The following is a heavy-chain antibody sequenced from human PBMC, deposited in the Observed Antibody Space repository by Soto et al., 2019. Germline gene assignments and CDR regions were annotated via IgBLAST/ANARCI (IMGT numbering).Heavy chain of an antibody. V-gene: IGHV3-30*18. CDR3: AKGGRQWLVTSDFNY. CDR2: VSHDGRNT. D-gene: IGHD6-19*01. Sequence: ESGGGVVQPGRSLRLSCAASGFTFSDYAMHWVRQAPGKGLEWVAVVSHDGRNTHYADSVKGRFTISRDSSTNTVSLEMTSLRAEATAVYYCAKGGRQWLVTSDFNYWGQGALVTVSS. J-gene: IGHJ4*02. CDR1: GFTFSDYA.